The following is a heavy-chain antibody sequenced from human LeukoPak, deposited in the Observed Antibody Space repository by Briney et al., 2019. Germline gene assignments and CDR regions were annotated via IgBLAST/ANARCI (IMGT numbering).Heavy chain of an antibody. J-gene: IGHJ4*02. Sequence: GGSLRLSCAASGFTFSSYSMNWVRQAPGKGLEWVSYISSSSSTTYYADSVKGRFTISRDNAKNSLYLQMNSLRAEDTAVYYCARSRAAYCSGGSCYAFDYWGQGTLVTVSS. CDR1: GFTFSSYS. V-gene: IGHV3-48*04. CDR3: ARSRAAYCSGGSCYAFDY. D-gene: IGHD2-15*01. CDR2: ISSSSSTT.